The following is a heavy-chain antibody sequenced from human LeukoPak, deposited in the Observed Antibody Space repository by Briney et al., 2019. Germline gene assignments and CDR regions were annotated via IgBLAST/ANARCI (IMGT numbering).Heavy chain of an antibody. D-gene: IGHD2-15*01. CDR3: ASTFPYCGGGSCAL. Sequence: TGGSLRLSCAASGFTFSSYSMNWVRQAPGKGLEWVSYISSSSSTIYYADSVKGRFTISRDNAKNSLYLQMNSLRAEDTAIYYCASTFPYCGGGSCALGGQGTLVTVSS. CDR1: GFTFSSYS. CDR2: ISSSSSTI. J-gene: IGHJ4*02. V-gene: IGHV3-48*04.